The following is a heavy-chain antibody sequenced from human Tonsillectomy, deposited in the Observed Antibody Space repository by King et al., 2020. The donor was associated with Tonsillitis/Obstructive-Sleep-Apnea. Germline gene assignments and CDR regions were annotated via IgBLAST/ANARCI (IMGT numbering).Heavy chain of an antibody. CDR1: GFTFSDYY. CDR3: ARDVDTAMEVDY. V-gene: IGHV3-11*06. D-gene: IGHD5-18*01. CDR2: ISSSSSYT. Sequence: QLVQSGGGLVKPGGSLRLSCAASGFTFSDYYMSWIRQAPGKGLEGVSYISSSSSYTKYADSVKGRFTISRDNAKNSLYLQMNSLRAEDTAVYYCARDVDTAMEVDYWGQGTLVTVSS. J-gene: IGHJ4*02.